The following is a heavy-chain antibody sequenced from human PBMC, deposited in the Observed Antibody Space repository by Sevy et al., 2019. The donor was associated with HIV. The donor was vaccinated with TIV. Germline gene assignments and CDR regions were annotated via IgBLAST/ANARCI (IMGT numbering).Heavy chain of an antibody. J-gene: IGHJ6*02. D-gene: IGHD3-16*01. CDR2: INHSGST. CDR1: GGSFSGYY. Sequence: SETLSLTCAVYGGSFSGYYWSWIRQPPGKGLEWIGEINHSGSTNYNPSLKSRVTISVDTSKNQFSLKLSSVTAAYTAVYYCASGGMITFGCYEDYYYGMDVWGQGTTVTVSS. CDR3: ASGGMITFGCYEDYYYGMDV. V-gene: IGHV4-34*01.